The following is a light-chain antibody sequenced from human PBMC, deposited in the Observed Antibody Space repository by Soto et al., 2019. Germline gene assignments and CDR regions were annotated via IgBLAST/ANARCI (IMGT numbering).Light chain of an antibody. CDR1: QSIRTK. V-gene: IGKV3-15*01. CDR3: QQYDNWPPEYT. Sequence: EIILTQSPDTLSVSPGERATLSCRASQSIRTKLAWYQHKPGQAPRLLIYDVSNRATGVPARFSGSRSGTEFTLTISSLQSEDCAIYYCQQYDNWPPEYTFGQGTKVEFK. J-gene: IGKJ2*01. CDR2: DVS.